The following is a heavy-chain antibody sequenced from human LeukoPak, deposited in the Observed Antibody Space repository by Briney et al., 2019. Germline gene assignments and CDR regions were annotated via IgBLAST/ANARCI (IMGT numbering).Heavy chain of an antibody. Sequence: PGGSLRLSCAASGFTFSSYSMNWVRRAPGKGLEWVSLISSSRSYIYYADSVKGRFTISRDNAKNSLYLQMNSLRAEDTAVYYCARLSSGDAFDIWGQGTMVTVSS. V-gene: IGHV3-21*01. J-gene: IGHJ3*02. CDR1: GFTFSSYS. D-gene: IGHD3-22*01. CDR3: ARLSSGDAFDI. CDR2: ISSSRSYI.